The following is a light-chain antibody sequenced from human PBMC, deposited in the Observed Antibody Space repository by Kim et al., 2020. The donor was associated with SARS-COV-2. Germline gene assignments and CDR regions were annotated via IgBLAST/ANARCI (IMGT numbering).Light chain of an antibody. CDR2: GAS. Sequence: SASVRDRVTITCRASQSISSWLAWYQQKPGKAPKLLIYGASSLESGVPSRFSGSGSGTEFTLTISSLQPDDFATYYCQQYNSYSYTFGQGTKLEI. CDR1: QSISSW. V-gene: IGKV1-5*01. CDR3: QQYNSYSYT. J-gene: IGKJ2*01.